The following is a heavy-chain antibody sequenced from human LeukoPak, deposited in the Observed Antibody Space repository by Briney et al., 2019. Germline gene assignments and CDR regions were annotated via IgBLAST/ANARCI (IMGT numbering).Heavy chain of an antibody. CDR1: GYTFTDYY. V-gene: IGHV1-2*02. J-gene: IGHJ5*02. CDR3: ARDVHGGSSFDP. Sequence: GASVKVSCKASGYTFTDYYMHWVRQAPGQGLEWMGWINPNSGGTNYAQKFQGRVTMTRDTSISTAYMELSRLRSDDTAVYYCARDVHGGSSFDPWGQGTLVTVSS. CDR2: INPNSGGT. D-gene: IGHD2-15*01.